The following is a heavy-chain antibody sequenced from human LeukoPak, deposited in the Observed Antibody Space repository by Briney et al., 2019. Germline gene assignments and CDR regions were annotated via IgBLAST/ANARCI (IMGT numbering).Heavy chain of an antibody. CDR1: GNYW. CDR2: INSDGSWT. Sequence: GGSLRLSCAASGNYWMHWVRQAPGKGLVWVSHINSDGSWTSYADSVKGRFTISKDNAKNTLFLQMNSLRAEDTAVYYCTRLSGSYHPDPWGQGALVTVSS. J-gene: IGHJ5*02. D-gene: IGHD1-26*01. CDR3: TRLSGSYHPDP. V-gene: IGHV3-74*01.